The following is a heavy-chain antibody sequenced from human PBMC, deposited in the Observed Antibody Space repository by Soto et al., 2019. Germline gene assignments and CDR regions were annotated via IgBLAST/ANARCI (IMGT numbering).Heavy chain of an antibody. CDR1: GGSISSGGYY. CDR3: AREEGAVTTGGYYYYYGLDV. CDR2: IYYSGST. Sequence: SETLSLTCTVSGGSISSGGYYWSWIRQHPGKGLEWIGHIYYSGSTFYNPSLKSRVTISVDKSKKHFSLKLTSVTAADTAVYYCAREEGAVTTGGYYYYYGLDVWGQGTTVTVSS. V-gene: IGHV4-31*03. D-gene: IGHD4-17*01. J-gene: IGHJ6*02.